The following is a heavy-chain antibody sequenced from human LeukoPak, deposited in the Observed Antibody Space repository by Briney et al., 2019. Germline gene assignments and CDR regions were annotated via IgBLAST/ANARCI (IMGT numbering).Heavy chain of an antibody. D-gene: IGHD6-6*01. V-gene: IGHV4-34*01. CDR2: INHSGST. CDR3: AREGKPEYSSSSYAFDI. Sequence: SETLSLTCAAYGGSFSGYYWSWIRQPPGKGLEWIGAINHSGSTNYNPSLKSRVTISLDTSKNLFSLKLSSVTAADTAVYYCAREGKPEYSSSSYAFDIWGQGTMVTVSS. J-gene: IGHJ3*02. CDR1: GGSFSGYY.